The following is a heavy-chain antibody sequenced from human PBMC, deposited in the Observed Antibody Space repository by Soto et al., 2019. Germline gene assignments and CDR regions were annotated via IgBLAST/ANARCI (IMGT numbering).Heavy chain of an antibody. D-gene: IGHD3-10*01. CDR2: IIPIAAIA. CDR1: GGTFSRYT. CDR3: ARGSTIVRGAPSWFDP. J-gene: IGHJ5*02. Sequence: QVQLVQSAAEVKKPGSSVKVSSKASGGTFSRYTINWVRQAPGQGLEWMGRIIPIAAIANYTQKFQGRVTITVDKSSTTAYMELSSLRSDDTAVFYCARGSTIVRGAPSWFDPWGQGTLVSVSS. V-gene: IGHV1-69*02.